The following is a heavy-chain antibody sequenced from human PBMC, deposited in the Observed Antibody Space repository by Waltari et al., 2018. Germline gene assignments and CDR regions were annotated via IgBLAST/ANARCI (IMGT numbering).Heavy chain of an antibody. V-gene: IGHV3-23*01. CDR2: IKSGGNT. Sequence: EVQLLESGGGLVQPGGSLRLSCAASGFTFSIYGMSWVRQAPGKGLEWVSTIKSGGNTYYADSVKGRFTISRDTSKNTLYLQMNSLRAEDTAVYYCAKRAAPRTFYYFDYWGQGTLVTVSS. J-gene: IGHJ4*02. CDR1: GFTFSIYG. D-gene: IGHD6-25*01. CDR3: AKRAAPRTFYYFDY.